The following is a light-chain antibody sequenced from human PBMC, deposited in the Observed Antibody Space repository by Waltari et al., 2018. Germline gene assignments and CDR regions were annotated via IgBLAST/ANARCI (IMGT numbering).Light chain of an antibody. V-gene: IGLV2-14*01. J-gene: IGLJ2*01. CDR3: SSYTSRTTLV. Sequence: QSALTQPASVSASPGQSITISCTGTSSDVGSSNYVSWYQQHPGKAPKLIIYEVHYRPSGMSGRCSGSKSGNTASLTIAGRQAEDEADYYCSSYTSRTTLVFGGGTKLTVL. CDR2: EVH. CDR1: SSDVGSSNY.